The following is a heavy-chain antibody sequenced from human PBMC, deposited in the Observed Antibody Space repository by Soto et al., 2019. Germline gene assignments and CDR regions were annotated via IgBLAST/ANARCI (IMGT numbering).Heavy chain of an antibody. D-gene: IGHD5-12*01. V-gene: IGHV3-11*03. Sequence: PGGCLRLSCAASGFTFSDYYVSWIRQAPGKGLEWVSYISSSGSDTNYADSVKGRFTVSRDNAKNSLYLQMNSLRAEDTAVYYCARSLRGYSGYSGYWGQGTLVTVSS. CDR1: GFTFSDYY. CDR3: ARSLRGYSGYSGY. CDR2: ISSSGSDT. J-gene: IGHJ4*02.